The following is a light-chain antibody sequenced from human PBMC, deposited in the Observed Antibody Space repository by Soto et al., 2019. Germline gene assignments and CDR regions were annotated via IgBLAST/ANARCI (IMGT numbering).Light chain of an antibody. CDR3: SSYAGSNSFV. Sequence: QSVLTQPPSASGSPGQSVTISCTGTSSDVGGYNYVSWYQQHPGKAPKLMIYEVSKRPSGVPDRFSGSKSGNTASLTVSGLHAEDEADYYCSSYAGSNSFVFGGGTKVTVL. V-gene: IGLV2-8*01. CDR2: EVS. CDR1: SSDVGGYNY. J-gene: IGLJ2*01.